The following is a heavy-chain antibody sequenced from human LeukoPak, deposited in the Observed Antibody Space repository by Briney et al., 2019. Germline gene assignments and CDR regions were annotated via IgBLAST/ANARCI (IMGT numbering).Heavy chain of an antibody. J-gene: IGHJ4*02. CDR1: GFTFSSYA. CDR3: AREIAVAGDIDY. CDR2: ISYDGSNK. D-gene: IGHD6-19*01. V-gene: IGHV3-30*04. Sequence: GGSLGLSCAASGFTFSSYAMHWVRQAPGKGLEWVAVISYDGSNKYYADSVKGRFTISRDNSKNTLYLQMNSLRAEDTAVYYCAREIAVAGDIDYWGQGTLVTVSS.